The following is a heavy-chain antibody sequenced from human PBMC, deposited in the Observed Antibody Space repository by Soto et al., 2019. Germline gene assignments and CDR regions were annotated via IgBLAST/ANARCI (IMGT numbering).Heavy chain of an antibody. CDR1: GDCVWSGDYY. CDR3: ARDTSITGKNYYYYYGMDV. CDR2: IYYSGST. Sequence: SETLSLTCTVCGDCVWSGDYYWCWIRQPPGKGLEWIGYIYYSGSTYYNPSLKSRVTISVDTSKNQFSLKLSSVTAADTAVYYCARDTSITGKNYYYYYGMDVWGQGTTVTVSS. V-gene: IGHV4-30-4*01. J-gene: IGHJ6*02. D-gene: IGHD1-20*01.